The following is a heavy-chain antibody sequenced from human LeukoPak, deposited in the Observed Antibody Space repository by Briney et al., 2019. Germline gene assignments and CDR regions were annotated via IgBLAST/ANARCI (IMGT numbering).Heavy chain of an antibody. CDR1: GGSISSYY. CDR2: IYTSGRT. CDR3: ARQSQYSGYQAPDY. J-gene: IGHJ4*02. V-gene: IGHV4-4*07. D-gene: IGHD5-12*01. Sequence: PSETLSLTCTVSGGSISSYYWSWIRQPAGKGLEWIGHIYTSGRTNYNPSLKSRVTMSVDTSKNQFSLKLNSVTAADTAVYYCARQSQYSGYQAPDYWGQGTLVTVSS.